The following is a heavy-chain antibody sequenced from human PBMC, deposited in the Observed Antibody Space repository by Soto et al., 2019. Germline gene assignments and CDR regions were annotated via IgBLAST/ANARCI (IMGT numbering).Heavy chain of an antibody. V-gene: IGHV3-23*01. D-gene: IGHD3-16*02. CDR2: ISGSGGST. CDR1: EFTFSTYA. Sequence: GGSLRLSCAASEFTFSTYAMSWVRQAPGKGLEWVSGISGSGGSTNYADSVKGRFTISRDNSKNTLYLQMNSLRAEDTAVYYCARVSYDYIWGSYRLYYFDYWGQGTLVTVS. CDR3: ARVSYDYIWGSYRLYYFDY. J-gene: IGHJ4*01.